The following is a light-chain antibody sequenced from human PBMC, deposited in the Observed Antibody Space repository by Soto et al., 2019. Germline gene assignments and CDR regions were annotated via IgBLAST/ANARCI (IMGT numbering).Light chain of an antibody. Sequence: EIVLTQSPGTLSLSPGERATLSCRVSQSVSSSYLAWYQQKPGQAPRLLIYGASSRGTGIPDRFSGSGSGTDFPLTISRLEPEDFAVYYCQQYGGSPQTFGQGTKVEIK. J-gene: IGKJ1*01. V-gene: IGKV3-20*01. CDR1: QSVSSSY. CDR2: GAS. CDR3: QQYGGSPQT.